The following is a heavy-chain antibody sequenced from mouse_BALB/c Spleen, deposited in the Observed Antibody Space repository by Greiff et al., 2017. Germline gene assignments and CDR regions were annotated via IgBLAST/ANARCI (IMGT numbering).Heavy chain of an antibody. V-gene: IGHV1-7*01. Sequence: VQLQQSGAELAKPGASVKMSCKASGYTFTSYWMHWVKQRPGQGLEWIGYINPSTGYTEYNQKFKDKATLTADKSSSTAYMQLSSLTSEDSAVYYCASPIYYGNYIAYWGQGTLVTVSA. D-gene: IGHD2-1*01. CDR1: GYTFTSYW. J-gene: IGHJ3*01. CDR2: INPSTGYT. CDR3: ASPIYYGNYIAY.